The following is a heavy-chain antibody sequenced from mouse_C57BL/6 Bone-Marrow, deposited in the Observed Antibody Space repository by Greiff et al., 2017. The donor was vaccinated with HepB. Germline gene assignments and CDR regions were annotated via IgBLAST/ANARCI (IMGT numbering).Heavy chain of an antibody. D-gene: IGHD2-1*01. CDR2: IRNKANNHAT. J-gene: IGHJ2*01. CDR3: TIYYGNYVGNFDY. CDR1: GFTFSDAW. Sequence: EVKLMESGGGLVQPGGSMKLSCAASGFTFSDAWMDWVRQSPEKGLEWVAEIRNKANNHATYYAESVKGRFTISRDDSKSSVYLQMNSLRAEDTGIYYCTIYYGNYVGNFDYWGQGTTLTVSS. V-gene: IGHV6-6*01.